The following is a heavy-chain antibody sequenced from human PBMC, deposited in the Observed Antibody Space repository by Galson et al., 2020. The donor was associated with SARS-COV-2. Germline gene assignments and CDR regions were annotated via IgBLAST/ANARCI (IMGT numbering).Heavy chain of an antibody. V-gene: IGHV1-24*01. D-gene: IGHD6-13*01. Sequence: ASVKVSCKVSGYTLTELSMHWVRQAPGKGLEWMGGFDPEDGETIYAQKFQGRVTMTADTSTDTAYMELSSLRSEDTAVYYCATGVAAAGTPQNYYYYYGMDVWGQGTTVTVSS. CDR1: GYTLTELS. J-gene: IGHJ6*02. CDR2: FDPEDGET. CDR3: ATGVAAAGTPQNYYYYYGMDV.